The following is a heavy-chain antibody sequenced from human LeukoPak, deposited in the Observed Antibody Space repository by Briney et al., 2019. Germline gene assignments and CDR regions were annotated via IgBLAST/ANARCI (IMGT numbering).Heavy chain of an antibody. V-gene: IGHV3-21*01. CDR1: GFTFSTYS. CDR3: ARDERIDY. Sequence: PGGSLRLSCAASGFTFSTYSMNWVRQAPGKGLEWVSSISGGSTYISYADSVKGRFTISRDNAKNSLYLQMNSLRAEDTAVYYCARDERIDYWGQGTLVTVSS. CDR2: ISGGSTYI. J-gene: IGHJ4*02.